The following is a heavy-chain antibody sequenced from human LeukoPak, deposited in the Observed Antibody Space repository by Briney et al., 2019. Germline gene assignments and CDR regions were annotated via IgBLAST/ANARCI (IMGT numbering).Heavy chain of an antibody. CDR2: ISSNGGST. D-gene: IGHD5-18*01. CDR1: GFTFSSYA. J-gene: IGHJ4*02. CDR3: ARGAIQLWFSYYFDY. Sequence: GGSLRLSCAASGFTFSSYAMHWVRQAPGKGLEYVSAISSNGGSTYYANSVKGRFTISRDNSKNTLYPQMGSLRAEDMAVYYCARGAIQLWFSYYFDYWGQGTLVTVSS. V-gene: IGHV3-64*01.